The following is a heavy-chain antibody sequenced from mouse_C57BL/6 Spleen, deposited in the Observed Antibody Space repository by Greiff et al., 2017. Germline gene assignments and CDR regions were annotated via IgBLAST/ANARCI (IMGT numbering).Heavy chain of an antibody. Sequence: QVQLQQSGPELVKPGASVKISCKASGYAFSSSWMNWVKQRPGKGLEGIGRIYPGDGDTNYNGKFKGKATLTADKSSSTAYMQLSSLTSEDSAVYFCATGSSYLYYFDYWGQGTTLTVSS. D-gene: IGHD1-1*01. J-gene: IGHJ2*01. V-gene: IGHV1-82*01. CDR1: GYAFSSSW. CDR3: ATGSSYLYYFDY. CDR2: IYPGDGDT.